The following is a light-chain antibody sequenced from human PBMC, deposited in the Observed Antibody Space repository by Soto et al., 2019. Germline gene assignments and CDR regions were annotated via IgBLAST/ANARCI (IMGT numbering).Light chain of an antibody. V-gene: IGLV2-14*03. J-gene: IGLJ1*01. CDR3: CSYTTSNTRQIV. Sequence: QSALTQPASVSWSPGQSITISYTGTSSDVGGYNYVSWYQHHPGKAPKLMIYDVSNWPSGVSNRFSGSKSGNTASLTISGLQPEDEADYYCCSYTTSNTRQIVFGTGTKVTVL. CDR2: DVS. CDR1: SSDVGGYNY.